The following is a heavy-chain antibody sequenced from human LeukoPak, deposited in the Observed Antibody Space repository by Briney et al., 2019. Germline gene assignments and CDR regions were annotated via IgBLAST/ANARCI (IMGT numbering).Heavy chain of an antibody. CDR2: IWYDGSNK. CDR1: GFTFSSYG. J-gene: IGHJ3*02. D-gene: IGHD6-19*01. V-gene: IGHV3-33*01. Sequence: GRSLRLSCAASGFTFSSYGMHWVRQAPGKGLEWVAVIWYDGSNKYYADSVKGRFTISRDNSKNTLYLQMNSLRAEDTAVYYCARVEQWLVHHAFDIWGQGTMVTVSS. CDR3: ARVEQWLVHHAFDI.